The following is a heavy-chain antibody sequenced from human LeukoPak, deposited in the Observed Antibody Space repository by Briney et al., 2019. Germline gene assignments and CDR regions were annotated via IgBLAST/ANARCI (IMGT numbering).Heavy chain of an antibody. CDR1: GDSVSVSAVG. CDR3: ARSKNYAFDY. CDR2: TYYWSNWFF. J-gene: IGHJ4*02. D-gene: IGHD3-16*01. V-gene: IGHV6-1*01. Sequence: QTLSLTCVISGDSVSVSAVGWHWVRQSPPGGPQWLGMTYYWSNWFFDYADSVKSRMTISPDTSKNKFSLRLGSVTPADTAVYFCARSKNYAFDYWGPGALVTVSS.